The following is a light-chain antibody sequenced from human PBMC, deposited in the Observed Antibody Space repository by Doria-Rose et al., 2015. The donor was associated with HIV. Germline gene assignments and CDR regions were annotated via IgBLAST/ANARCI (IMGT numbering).Light chain of an antibody. V-gene: IGKV3-11*01. CDR3: QQRSNWRLT. CDR2: DAS. CDR1: QSVSSY. Sequence: PGERATLSCRASQSVSSYLAWYQQKPGQAPRLLMYDASNRATGIPARFSGSGSGTDFTLTISSLEPEDFAVYYCQQRSNWRLTFGGGTKGEIK. J-gene: IGKJ4*01.